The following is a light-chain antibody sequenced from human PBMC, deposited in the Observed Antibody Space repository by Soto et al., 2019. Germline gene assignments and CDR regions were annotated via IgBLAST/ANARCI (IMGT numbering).Light chain of an antibody. Sequence: QSALTQPASVSGSPGQSITISCTGTSSDVGGYNYVSWYQQHPGKAPKLMIYDVSNRPSGVSNRFSGSKSGNTASLTISGLQDEDEADYYCSSYTRSSTPPYYVFGTGTKLTVL. J-gene: IGLJ1*01. CDR1: SSDVGGYNY. CDR2: DVS. V-gene: IGLV2-14*01. CDR3: SSYTRSSTPPYYV.